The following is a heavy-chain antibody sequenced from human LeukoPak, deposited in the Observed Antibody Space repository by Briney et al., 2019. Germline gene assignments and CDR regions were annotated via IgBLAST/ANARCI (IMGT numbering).Heavy chain of an antibody. Sequence: PSGGSLRLSCAASGFTFSSYAMSWVRQAPGQGLEWVSTISSSGDNTFYADSVKGRFSISRDNSKNTLYLQMDSLRGEDTAVYYCAKDFRIGYSAHFDYWGQGALVTVSS. CDR3: AKDFRIGYSAHFDY. D-gene: IGHD2-21*01. J-gene: IGHJ4*02. V-gene: IGHV3-23*01. CDR2: ISSSGDNT. CDR1: GFTFSSYA.